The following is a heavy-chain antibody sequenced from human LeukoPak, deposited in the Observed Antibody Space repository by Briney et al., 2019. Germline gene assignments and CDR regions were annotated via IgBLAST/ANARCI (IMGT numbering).Heavy chain of an antibody. Sequence: SETLSLTCTVSGGSIRSGGYYWSWIRQHPGKGLEWIGYIYDSGSTYYNPSLKSRVTISVDTSKNQFSLKLNSVAAADTAVYYCARGRSSDYWGQGTLVTVSS. CDR3: ARGRSSDY. D-gene: IGHD6-6*01. CDR1: GGSIRSGGYY. V-gene: IGHV4-31*03. CDR2: IYDSGST. J-gene: IGHJ4*02.